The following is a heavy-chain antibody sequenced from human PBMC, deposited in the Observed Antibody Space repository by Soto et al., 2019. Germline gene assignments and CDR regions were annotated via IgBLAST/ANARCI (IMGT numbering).Heavy chain of an antibody. CDR1: GFTFRTYA. V-gene: IGHV3-23*01. CDR2: ISDSGDST. J-gene: IGHJ4*02. CDR3: ATLWFGFLYSFAH. D-gene: IGHD3-10*01. Sequence: EVQLLESGGGLVQPGGSLRLSCAASGFTFRTYAMTWVRQAPGKGLEWVSDISDSGDSTYYADSVKGRFNISRDNSKNTLYLQMNSLTAADTAVYYCATLWFGFLYSFAHWGQGTLVTVSS.